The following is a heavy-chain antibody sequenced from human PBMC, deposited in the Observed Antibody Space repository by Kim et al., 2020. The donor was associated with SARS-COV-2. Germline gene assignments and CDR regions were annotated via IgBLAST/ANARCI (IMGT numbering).Heavy chain of an antibody. CDR3: ARVESENTAMGG. V-gene: IGHV1-69*04. D-gene: IGHD5-18*01. Sequence: NYAQKFQRRVTITAHKSTRTAYMELSSLRSEDTAVYYCARVESENTAMGGWGQGTLVTVSS. J-gene: IGHJ4*02.